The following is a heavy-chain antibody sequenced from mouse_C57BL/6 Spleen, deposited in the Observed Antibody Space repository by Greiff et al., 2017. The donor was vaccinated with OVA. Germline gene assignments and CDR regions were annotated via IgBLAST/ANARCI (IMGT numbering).Heavy chain of an antibody. V-gene: IGHV3-6*01. CDR3: ARPNGYHWYFDV. CDR1: GYSITSGYY. CDR2: ISYDGSN. J-gene: IGHJ1*03. Sequence: ESGPGLVKPSQSLSLTCSVTGYSITSGYYWNWIRQFPGNKLEWMGYISYDGSNNYNPSLKNRISITRDTSKNQFFLKLNSVTTEDTATYYCARPNGYHWYFDVWGTGTTVTVSS. D-gene: IGHD2-2*01.